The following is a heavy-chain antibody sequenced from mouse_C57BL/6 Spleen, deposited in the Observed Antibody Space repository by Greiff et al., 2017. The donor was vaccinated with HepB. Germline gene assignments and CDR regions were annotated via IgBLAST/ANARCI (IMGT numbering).Heavy chain of an antibody. CDR2: ISYDGSN. CDR1: GYSITSGYY. J-gene: IGHJ4*01. V-gene: IGHV3-6*01. CDR3: ASYGYDGAMDY. Sequence: EVQLQESGPGLVKPSQSLSLTCSVTGYSITSGYYWYWIRQFPGNKLEWMGYISYDGSNNYNPSLKNRISITRDTSKNQFFLKLNSVTTEDTATYYCASYGYDGAMDYWGQGTSVTVSS. D-gene: IGHD2-2*01.